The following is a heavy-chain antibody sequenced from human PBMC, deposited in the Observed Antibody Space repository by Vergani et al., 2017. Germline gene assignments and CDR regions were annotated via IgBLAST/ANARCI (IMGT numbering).Heavy chain of an antibody. CDR3: ARGSCIGGICYKHLFDY. CDR2: IHTSGST. V-gene: IGHV4-61*02. D-gene: IGHD2-15*01. CDR1: GGSINSHNYY. Sequence: QVQLQESGPGLVKPSQTLSLTCTVSGGSINSHNYYWSWIRQHPGKGLEWIGRIHTSGSTDYNPSLKSRVTMSEDTSKDQFSLNLTSVTAADTAVYFCARGSCIGGICYKHLFDYWVEGILVADSS. J-gene: IGHJ4*02.